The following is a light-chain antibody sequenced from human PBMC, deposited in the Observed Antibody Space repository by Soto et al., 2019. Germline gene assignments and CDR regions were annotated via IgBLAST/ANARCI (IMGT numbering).Light chain of an antibody. V-gene: IGLV2-14*03. Sequence: QSALTQPASASGSPGQSITISCTGTSSDIGGYDYVSWYQQHPGRAPKLMIYEVSNRPSGVSNRFSGSKSGNTASLTISGLQAEDEADYYCSSFRSGSTLYVFGTGTKVTVL. CDR3: SSFRSGSTLYV. CDR1: SSDIGGYDY. CDR2: EVS. J-gene: IGLJ1*01.